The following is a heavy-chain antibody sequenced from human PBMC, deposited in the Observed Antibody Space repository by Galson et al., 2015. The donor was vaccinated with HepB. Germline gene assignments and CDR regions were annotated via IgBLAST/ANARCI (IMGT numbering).Heavy chain of an antibody. V-gene: IGHV1-24*01. CDR1: GYALTELS. CDR3: ATEHVVGATWLDY. Sequence: SVKVSCKVSGYALTELSMHWVRQAPGKGLEWMGGFDPDDGETIYAQKFQGRVTMTGDTSTDTAYMELSSLRSEDTAVYYCATEHVVGATWLDYCGQGTLVTVSS. CDR2: FDPDDGET. J-gene: IGHJ4*02. D-gene: IGHD1-26*01.